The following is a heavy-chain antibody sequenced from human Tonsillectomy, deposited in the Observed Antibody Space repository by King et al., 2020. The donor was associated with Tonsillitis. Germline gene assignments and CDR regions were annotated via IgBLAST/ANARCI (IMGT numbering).Heavy chain of an antibody. CDR3: AREKVEGSSSGALFDY. J-gene: IGHJ4*02. CDR1: GFTFSNYG. Sequence: VQLVESGGGVVQPGGSLRLSCAASGFTFSNYGMHWVRQAPGKGLEWLAFIRYDGDNKYYADSVKGRFTISRDNARNSLFLQMNSLRAEDTAIYYCAREKVEGSSSGALFDYWGQGTLVTVSS. V-gene: IGHV3-30*02. CDR2: IRYDGDNK. D-gene: IGHD1-26*01.